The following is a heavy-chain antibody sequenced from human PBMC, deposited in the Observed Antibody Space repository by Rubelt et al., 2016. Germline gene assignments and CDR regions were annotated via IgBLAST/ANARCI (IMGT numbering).Heavy chain of an antibody. V-gene: IGHV1-69*01. CDR3: AREATWYGMDV. J-gene: IGHJ6*02. Sequence: QVQLVQSGAEVKKPGSSVKVSCKASGGTFSSYAISWVRQAPGQGLEWMGGIIPIFGQANEEQKFKGRVTITADESTSTAYMELSSLRSEDTAVYYCAREATWYGMDVWGQGTTVTVSS. CDR2: IIPIFGQA. CDR1: GGTFSSYA.